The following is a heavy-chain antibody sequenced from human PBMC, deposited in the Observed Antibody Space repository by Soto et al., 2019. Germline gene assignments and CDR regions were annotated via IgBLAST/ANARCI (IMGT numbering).Heavy chain of an antibody. CDR2: INPSGGST. D-gene: IGHD6-19*01. V-gene: IGHV1-46*01. CDR3: ARPQWSPGYYIDAFDI. J-gene: IGHJ3*02. CDR1: GYTFTSYY. Sequence: ASVKVSCKASGYTFTSYYMHWVRQAPGQGLEWMGIINPSGGSTSYAQKFQGRVTMTRDTSTSTVYMELSSLRSEDTAVYYCARPQWSPGYYIDAFDIWGQGTMVTVSS.